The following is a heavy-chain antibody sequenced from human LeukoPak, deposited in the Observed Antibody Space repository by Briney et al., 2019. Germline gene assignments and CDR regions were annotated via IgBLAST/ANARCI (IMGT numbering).Heavy chain of an antibody. D-gene: IGHD3-16*01. CDR1: VGSFSGYY. CDR3: TRAPSRSWGSTFDY. V-gene: IGHV4-34*01. CDR2: INHSGST. Sequence: SETLSLTCAVYVGSFSGYYWSWIRQPPGKGLEWIGEINHSGSTNYNPSLKSRVTISVDKSKNQFSLRLSSVTAADTAMYYCTRAPSRSWGSTFDYWGQGTLVTVSS. J-gene: IGHJ4*02.